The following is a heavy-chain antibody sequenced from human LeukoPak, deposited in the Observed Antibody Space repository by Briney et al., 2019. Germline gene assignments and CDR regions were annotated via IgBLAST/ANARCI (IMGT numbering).Heavy chain of an antibody. J-gene: IGHJ4*02. V-gene: IGHV1-58*01. CDR2: IVVGSGNT. CDR1: GFTFTSSA. CDR3: AAPGNYSGFDY. Sequence: ASVKVSCKASGFTFTSSALQRVRQARGQRLEWIGWIVVGSGNTDYAQKFQERVTITRDMSTSTAYMELSSLRSEDTAVYYCAAPGNYSGFDYWGQGTLLTVSS. D-gene: IGHD1-26*01.